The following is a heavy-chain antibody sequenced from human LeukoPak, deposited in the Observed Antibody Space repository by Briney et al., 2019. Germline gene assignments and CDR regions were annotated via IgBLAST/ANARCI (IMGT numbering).Heavy chain of an antibody. V-gene: IGHV1-69*13. Sequence: SVKVSCKASGGTFSSYAISWVRQAPGQGLEWMGRIIPIFGTANYAQKFQGRVTITPDESTSTAYMELSSLRSEDTAVYYCATTGRVTMVRGVIPNVDYWGQGTLVTVSS. CDR3: ATTGRVTMVRGVIPNVDY. D-gene: IGHD3-10*01. CDR1: GGTFSSYA. J-gene: IGHJ4*02. CDR2: IIPIFGTA.